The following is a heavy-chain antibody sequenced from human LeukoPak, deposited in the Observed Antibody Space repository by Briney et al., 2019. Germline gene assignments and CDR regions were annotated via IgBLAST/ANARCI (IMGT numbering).Heavy chain of an antibody. Sequence: SETLSLTCSVSGDSIRSHYWSWVRQPPGKRPEWIGHVFFTGSTTYNPTLEGRVTISIDTSGSHFSLKLTSVTAADTAVYYCARVEWELLGAHLWGQGILLSVSS. D-gene: IGHD1-26*01. CDR1: GDSIRSHY. V-gene: IGHV4-59*11. CDR2: VFFTGST. J-gene: IGHJ5*02. CDR3: ARVEWELLGAHL.